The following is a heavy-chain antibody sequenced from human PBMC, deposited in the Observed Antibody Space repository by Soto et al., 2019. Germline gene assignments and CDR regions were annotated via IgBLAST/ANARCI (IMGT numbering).Heavy chain of an antibody. Sequence: QVHLVQSGAEVKKPGASVKVSCKASGYNFIDYHIHWVRQAPGQGPVWMGWINHSSGGTNSAQELQGRVTLTSDTSTSTAYMEMSGLKSDDTAVYFCAREGFSYDSGAYFYFNAYDVWGQGTTVSVSS. D-gene: IGHD3-10*01. J-gene: IGHJ6*02. CDR1: GYNFIDYH. V-gene: IGHV1-2*02. CDR2: INHSSGGT. CDR3: AREGFSYDSGAYFYFNAYDV.